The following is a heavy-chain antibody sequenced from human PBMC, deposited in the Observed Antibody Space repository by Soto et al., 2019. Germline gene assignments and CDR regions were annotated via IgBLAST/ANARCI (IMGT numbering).Heavy chain of an antibody. CDR2: ISGTAGNT. V-gene: IGHV3-23*01. D-gene: IGHD1-7*01. CDR1: GFTFTSCA. Sequence: GGSLSLSCAASGFTFTSCAMSWVRQAPGKGLEWVSAISGTAGNTHHADSVKGRFTISRDISKNTLYLQMNSLRAEDTAVYYCAKGDWDYIAGHFDYWGQGTLVTVSS. CDR3: AKGDWDYIAGHFDY. J-gene: IGHJ4*02.